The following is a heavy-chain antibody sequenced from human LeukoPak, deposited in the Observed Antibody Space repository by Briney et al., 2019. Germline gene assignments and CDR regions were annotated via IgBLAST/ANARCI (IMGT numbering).Heavy chain of an antibody. CDR3: ARTFRKFDGMDV. Sequence: GGSLRVSCAASGFIFTSYWIHWVRQAPGKGLVWVSRINSDGSNTNYADSVRGRFTISRDNAKNTVYLQMNSLRAEDTALYYCARTFRKFDGMDVWGQGTPVIVSS. V-gene: IGHV3-74*01. CDR2: INSDGSNT. D-gene: IGHD2/OR15-2a*01. J-gene: IGHJ6*02. CDR1: GFIFTSYW.